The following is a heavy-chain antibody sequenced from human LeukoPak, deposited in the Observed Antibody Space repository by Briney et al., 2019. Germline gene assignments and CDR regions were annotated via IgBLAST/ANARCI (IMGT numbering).Heavy chain of an antibody. Sequence: GGSLRLSCAASGFTFSSYAMTWVRQAPGKGLEWVSTINDSGGSTFYADSVKGRFTISRDNSKNTLYLQMNSLRAEDTAVYYCARDSGTYYYDLGAFDIWGQGTMVTVSS. CDR1: GFTFSSYA. CDR2: INDSGGST. CDR3: ARDSGTYYYDLGAFDI. J-gene: IGHJ3*02. V-gene: IGHV3-23*01. D-gene: IGHD3-22*01.